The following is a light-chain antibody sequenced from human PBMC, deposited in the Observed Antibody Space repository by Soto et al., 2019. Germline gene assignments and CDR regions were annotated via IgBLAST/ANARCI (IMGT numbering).Light chain of an antibody. V-gene: IGLV2-23*01. CDR2: EGN. CDR3: CSYATGSSYV. CDR1: SGDVGTYNL. Sequence: QSALTQPASVFGSPGQSITISCTGTSGDVGTYNLVSWYQQYPGEAPKLIIYEGNKRPSGVSNRFSGSRSGDTASLTISGLQPEDEADYFCCSYATGSSYVFGTGTKLTVL. J-gene: IGLJ1*01.